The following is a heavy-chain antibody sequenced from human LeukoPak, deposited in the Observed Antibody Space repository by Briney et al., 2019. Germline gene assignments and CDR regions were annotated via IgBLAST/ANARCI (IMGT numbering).Heavy chain of an antibody. CDR3: ARSAARLRYYYAMDV. Sequence: PGGSLRLSCAASGFSVSNTYMSWVRQAPGKGLEWVSVIYSGDSGVSTYYAESVKGRFTISRHNSRNTLYLQMSSLRAEDTAVYFCARSAARLRYYYAMDVWGQGTTVTVCS. J-gene: IGHJ6*02. V-gene: IGHV3-53*04. CDR2: IYSGDSGVST. D-gene: IGHD6-6*01. CDR1: GFSVSNTY.